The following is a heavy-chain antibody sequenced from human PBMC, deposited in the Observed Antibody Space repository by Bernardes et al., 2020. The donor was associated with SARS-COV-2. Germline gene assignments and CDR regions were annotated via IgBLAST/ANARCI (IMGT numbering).Heavy chain of an antibody. V-gene: IGHV3-21*01. CDR2: ISSGNYI. Sequence: GGSLRLSCAASGFTFSSYSMNWVRQAPGKGLEWVSSISSGNYIYYADSVKGRFTISRDNAKDSLYLQMNSLRAEDTAVYYCARGGSGISYTKIPWYHYGMDVWGQGTTVTVSS. J-gene: IGHJ6*02. CDR3: ARGGSGISYTKIPWYHYGMDV. D-gene: IGHD3-10*01. CDR1: GFTFSSYS.